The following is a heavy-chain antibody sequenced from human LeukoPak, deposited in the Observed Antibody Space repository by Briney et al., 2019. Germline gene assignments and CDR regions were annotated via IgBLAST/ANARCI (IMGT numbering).Heavy chain of an antibody. CDR3: VSSFTVALEWLF. CDR1: GGSISSHY. J-gene: IGHJ4*02. Sequence: PSETLSLTCTVSGGSISSHYWSWIRQPPGKGLEWIGYIYYSGSTNYNPSLKSRVTISVDTSKNQFSLKLSSVTAADTAVYYCVSSFTVALEWLFWGQGTLVTVSS. D-gene: IGHD3-3*01. V-gene: IGHV4-59*11. CDR2: IYYSGST.